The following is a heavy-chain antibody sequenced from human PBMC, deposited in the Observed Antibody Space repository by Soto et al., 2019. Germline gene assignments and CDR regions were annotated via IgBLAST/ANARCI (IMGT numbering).Heavy chain of an antibody. Sequence: QVQLVQSGAEVKKPGSSVKVSCKASGGTFSTYTITWVRQAPGQGLEWMGRIIPIIGIINYAQKFQGRVTISADKFTGTAYMELTGLRSDDTAVYYCAGDPDSHYNDSHASSYPWGLGTLVTVSS. D-gene: IGHD4-4*01. CDR3: AGDPDSHYNDSHASSYP. J-gene: IGHJ5*02. CDR2: IIPIIGII. CDR1: GGTFSTYT. V-gene: IGHV1-69*08.